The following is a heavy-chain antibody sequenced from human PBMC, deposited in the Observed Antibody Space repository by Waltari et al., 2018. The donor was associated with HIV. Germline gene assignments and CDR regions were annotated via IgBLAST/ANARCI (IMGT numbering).Heavy chain of an antibody. J-gene: IGHJ4*02. CDR2: IKQDGSEK. CDR3: ARVSGGGFDY. Sequence: EVQLVESGGGLVQPGGSLRLSCAASGFPVRNYWMSWVRQAPGKGLEWVANIKQDGSEKDYVDSVKGRFTISRDNAKNSLYLQMNSLRAEDTAVYYCARVSGGGFDYWGQGTLVTVSS. D-gene: IGHD3-16*01. V-gene: IGHV3-7*01. CDR1: GFPVRNYW.